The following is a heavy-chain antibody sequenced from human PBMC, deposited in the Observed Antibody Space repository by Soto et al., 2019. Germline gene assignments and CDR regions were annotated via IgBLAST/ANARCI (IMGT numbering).Heavy chain of an antibody. J-gene: IGHJ4*02. CDR3: ARVDIQLSYYFDY. D-gene: IGHD5-18*01. V-gene: IGHV4-30-4*01. CDR2: IYYSGST. Sequence: SETLSLTCTVSGGSISSGDYYWSWIRQPPGKGLEWIGYIYYSGSTYYNPSLKSRVTISVDTSKNQFSLKLSSVTAADTAVYYCARVDIQLSYYFDYWGQGTLVTVSS. CDR1: GGSISSGDYY.